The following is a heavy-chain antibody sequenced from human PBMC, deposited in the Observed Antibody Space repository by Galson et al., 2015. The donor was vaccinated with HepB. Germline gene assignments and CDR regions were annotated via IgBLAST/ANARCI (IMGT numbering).Heavy chain of an antibody. V-gene: IGHV1-18*01. CDR2: FSGYDLST. CDR3: ARDSRLELRLNNYFSYGMDV. J-gene: IGHJ6*02. CDR1: GYSFNNYG. D-gene: IGHD1-7*01. Sequence: SVKVSCKASGYSFNNYGLSWIRQAPGPGLEWLGWFSGYDLSTNYAQKFQGRVTMTADASTGTAYLELRNLRSDDTAVYYCARDSRLELRLNNYFSYGMDVWGQGSAVTVSS.